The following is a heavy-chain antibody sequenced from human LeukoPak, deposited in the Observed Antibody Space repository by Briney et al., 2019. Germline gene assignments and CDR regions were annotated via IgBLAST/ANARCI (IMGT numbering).Heavy chain of an antibody. J-gene: IGHJ3*02. CDR1: RFTFSAYS. V-gene: IGHV3-48*02. CDR2: ISSSSSII. CDR3: ARTLNSWLAFDI. D-gene: IGHD6-13*01. Sequence: GGSLRLSCAASRFTFSAYSINWVRQAPGKGLEWVSYISSSSSIIYYADSVKGRFTISRDNAENSLFLQMNSLRDEDTAVYYCARTLNSWLAFDIWGQGTMVTVSS.